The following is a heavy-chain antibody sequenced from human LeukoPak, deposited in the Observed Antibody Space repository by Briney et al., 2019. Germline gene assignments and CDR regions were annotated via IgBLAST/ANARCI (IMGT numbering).Heavy chain of an antibody. CDR2: INSDGTMT. CDR1: GFTLRNYW. D-gene: IGHD6-19*01. Sequence: GGSLRLSCGASGFTLRNYWMHWVRQAPGKGLVWVSRINSDGTMTNYADSVKGRFTISRDNAKNTLHLQMNSLRAEDTAVYYCARGLAVAGNCMDVWGQGTTVTVSS. V-gene: IGHV3-74*01. CDR3: ARGLAVAGNCMDV. J-gene: IGHJ6*02.